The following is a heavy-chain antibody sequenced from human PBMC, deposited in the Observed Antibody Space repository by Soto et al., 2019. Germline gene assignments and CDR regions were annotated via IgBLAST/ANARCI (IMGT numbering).Heavy chain of an antibody. CDR1: GGTFSNYA. Sequence: SVKVSCKASGGTFSNYAISWVRQAPGQGLEWMGGIIPIFGTANYAQKFQGRVTITADESTSTAYMELSSLRSEDTAVYYCARGGRYCSSTSCYSNWFDPWGQGTLVTDSS. CDR2: IIPIFGTA. V-gene: IGHV1-69*13. J-gene: IGHJ5*02. D-gene: IGHD2-2*01. CDR3: ARGGRYCSSTSCYSNWFDP.